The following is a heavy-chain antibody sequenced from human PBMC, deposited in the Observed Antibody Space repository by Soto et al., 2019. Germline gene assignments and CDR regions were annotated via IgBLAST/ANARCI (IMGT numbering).Heavy chain of an antibody. D-gene: IGHD6-6*01. J-gene: IGHJ3*02. Sequence: PGGSLRLSCAASGFTFSSYGMHWVRQAPGKGLEWVAVIWYDGSNKYYADSVKGRFTISRDNSKNTLYLQMNSLRAEDTAVYYCATRYSSSSGPNVDAFDIWGQGTMVTVSS. CDR3: ATRYSSSSGPNVDAFDI. CDR1: GFTFSSYG. CDR2: IWYDGSNK. V-gene: IGHV3-33*01.